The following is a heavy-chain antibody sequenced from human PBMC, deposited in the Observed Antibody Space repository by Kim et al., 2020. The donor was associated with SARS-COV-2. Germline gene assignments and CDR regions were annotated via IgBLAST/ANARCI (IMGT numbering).Heavy chain of an antibody. CDR2: INTDNGDT. CDR1: GYTFTSNP. Sequence: ASVKVSCKASGYTFTSNPLHWVRQAPGQRLEYMGWINTDNGDTRYSQRFQGRVTITKDTSATTAYMELSSLRSEDTAIYYCVRGSQLALFDDWGRGT. V-gene: IGHV1-3*04. D-gene: IGHD1-1*01. J-gene: IGHJ4*02. CDR3: VRGSQLALFDD.